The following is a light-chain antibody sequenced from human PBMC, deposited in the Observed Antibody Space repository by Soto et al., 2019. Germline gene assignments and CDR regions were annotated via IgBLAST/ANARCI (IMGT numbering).Light chain of an antibody. CDR1: QSISSN. V-gene: IGKV3D-15*01. J-gene: IGKJ5*01. Sequence: IVRAQAPGAKSGYSRKGSTLSCKTSQSISSNLAWYQQKPGQAPSLLIYGASSRATGIPDRFSGSGSGTDFTLPISRLAPEYFAVYYCQQLTGWPPPWTFGQGTRLEIK. CDR3: QQLTGWPPPWT. CDR2: GAS.